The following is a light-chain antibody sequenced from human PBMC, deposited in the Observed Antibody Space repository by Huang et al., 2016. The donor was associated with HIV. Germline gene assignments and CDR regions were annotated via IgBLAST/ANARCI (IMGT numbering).Light chain of an antibody. V-gene: IGKV1-39*01. CDR3: QKSNKTPYT. CDR2: AAS. CDR1: QSISNS. J-gene: IGKJ2*01. Sequence: DIQMAQSPSSLSASVGDRVTITCRASQSISNSLNWYQQKPGKAPKLLIDAASSLQIRVPSRFSGSGSVTEFTLTITSLQPEDFATYYCQKSNKTPYTFGQGTKLEIK.